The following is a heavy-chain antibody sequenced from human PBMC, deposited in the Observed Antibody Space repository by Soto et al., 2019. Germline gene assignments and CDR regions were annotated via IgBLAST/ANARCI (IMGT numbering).Heavy chain of an antibody. Sequence: SGPTLVNPTQTLTLTCNFSDFSLTTRGVGVGWIRQPPGKALEWVALIYWNDDQRYNPSLKSRLTATKDTSKNHVVLTMTNVDPLHAATDSCTHRSPAYGHDFWGQGTRFTVS. CDR2: IYWNDDQ. CDR3: THRSPAYGHDF. J-gene: IGHJ4*02. D-gene: IGHD3-10*01. V-gene: IGHV2-5*01. CDR1: DFSLTTRGVG.